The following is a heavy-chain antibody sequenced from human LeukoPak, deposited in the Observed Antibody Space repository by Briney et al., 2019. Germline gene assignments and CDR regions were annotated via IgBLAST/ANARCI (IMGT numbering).Heavy chain of an antibody. CDR1: GLTFSSYS. D-gene: IGHD2-21*01. V-gene: IGHV3-21*01. CDR3: ARDMVVNAIRTWYFDL. Sequence: GGSLRLSCAASGLTFSSYSMNWVRQAPGKGLEWVSSISSSSSYIYYADSVKGRFTISRDNAKNSLYLQMNSLRAEDTAVYYCARDMVVNAIRTWYFDLRGRGTLVTVSS. J-gene: IGHJ2*01. CDR2: ISSSSSYI.